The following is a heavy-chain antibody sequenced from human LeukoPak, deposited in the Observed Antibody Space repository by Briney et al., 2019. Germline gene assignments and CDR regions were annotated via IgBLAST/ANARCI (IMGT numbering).Heavy chain of an antibody. J-gene: IGHJ4*02. CDR3: ARWEGSY. D-gene: IGHD1-26*01. CDR2: IYSGGTT. Sequence: GGSLRLSCAASGFTVSNNSLIWVRQAPGKGLEWVSVIYSGGTTYYTDSVKGRFTVSRDNSKNTLYLQMNSLRAEDTAVYYCARWEGSYWGQGTLVTVSS. V-gene: IGHV3-66*01. CDR1: GFTVSNNS.